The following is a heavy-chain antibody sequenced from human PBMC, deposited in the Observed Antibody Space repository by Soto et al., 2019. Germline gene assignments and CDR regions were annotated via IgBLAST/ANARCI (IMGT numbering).Heavy chain of an antibody. Sequence: LSLTCTVSGGSISGYYWSWIRQPPGKGLEWIGYIYYSGSTNYNPSLKSRVTISIDTSKNQFSLKLTSVTAADTAVFYCARGNYGGNLYVLWGQGALVTVSS. CDR3: ARGNYGGNLYVL. J-gene: IGHJ4*02. V-gene: IGHV4-59*01. CDR2: IYYSGST. CDR1: GGSISGYY. D-gene: IGHD4-17*01.